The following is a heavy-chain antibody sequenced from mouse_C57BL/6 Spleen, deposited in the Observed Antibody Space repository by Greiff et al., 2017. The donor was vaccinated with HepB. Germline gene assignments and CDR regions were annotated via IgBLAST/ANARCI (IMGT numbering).Heavy chain of an antibody. D-gene: IGHD2-2*01. CDR1: GYTFTDYE. CDR3: TRMVTTTTKGYYFDY. J-gene: IGHJ2*01. Sequence: VQLQQSGAELVRPGASVTLSCKASGYTFTDYEMHWVKQTPVHGLEWIGAIDPETGGTAYNQKFKGKAILTADKSSSTAYMELRSLTSEDSAVYYWTRMVTTTTKGYYFDYWGQGTTLTVSS. CDR2: IDPETGGT. V-gene: IGHV1-15*01.